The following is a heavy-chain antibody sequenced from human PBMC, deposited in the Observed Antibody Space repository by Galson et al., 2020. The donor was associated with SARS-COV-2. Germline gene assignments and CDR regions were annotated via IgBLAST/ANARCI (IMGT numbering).Heavy chain of an antibody. Sequence: GESLKISCAASGFTFSSYNMNWVRQTPVQGLELVAYIRSSSGSIYYADSVKGRFTISRDNAKSSLYLQLSSLRVEDTAVYYCATERLESWGQGTLVTVSS. V-gene: IGHV3-48*04. CDR2: IRSSSGSI. CDR3: ATERLES. CDR1: GFTFSSYN. J-gene: IGHJ4*02. D-gene: IGHD1-1*01.